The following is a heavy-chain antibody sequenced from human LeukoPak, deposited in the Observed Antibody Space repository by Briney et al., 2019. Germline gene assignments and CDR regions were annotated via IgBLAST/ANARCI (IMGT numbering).Heavy chain of an antibody. V-gene: IGHV3-21*01. CDR2: ISGNTSYI. Sequence: GGSLRLSCVGSGFSLFSYSINWVRQAPGKGLEWVSSISGNTSYIYYADSVKGRFTISRDNAENSLYLQMNSLRAEDTAVYYCAREEMGGTTRSGALPWGQGTLVTVSS. CDR1: GFSLFSYS. D-gene: IGHD1-14*01. J-gene: IGHJ5*02. CDR3: AREEMGGTTRSGALP.